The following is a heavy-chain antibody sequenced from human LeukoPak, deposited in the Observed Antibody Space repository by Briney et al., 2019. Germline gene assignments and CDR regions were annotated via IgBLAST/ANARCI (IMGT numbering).Heavy chain of an antibody. CDR2: ISGGGDST. V-gene: IGHV3-43*02. J-gene: IGHJ4*02. CDR1: GFSLDDYA. D-gene: IGHD3-22*01. Sequence: GGSLRLSCAASGFSLDDYAMHWVREAPGKGLEWVALISGGGDSTYCADSVKGRFTISRDNSKNTLYLQMNSLTTDDTALYYCTKSTMTLRFDYWGQGTLVTVSS. CDR3: TKSTMTLRFDY.